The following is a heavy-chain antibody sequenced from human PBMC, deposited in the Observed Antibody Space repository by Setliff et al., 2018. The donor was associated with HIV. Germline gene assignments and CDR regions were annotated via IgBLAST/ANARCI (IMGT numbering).Heavy chain of an antibody. V-gene: IGHV4-4*02. CDR2: IYHSGST. D-gene: IGHD3-3*01. CDR1: GGSISSSNW. J-gene: IGHJ4*02. Sequence: PSETLSLTCAVSGGSISSSNWWSWVRQPPGKGLEWIGEIYHSGSTYYNPSLKTRVTISIDSSKNQFSLKLSSVTAADTAVYYCARTSEYDFGLTKYLDYWGQGTLVTVSS. CDR3: ARTSEYDFGLTKYLDY.